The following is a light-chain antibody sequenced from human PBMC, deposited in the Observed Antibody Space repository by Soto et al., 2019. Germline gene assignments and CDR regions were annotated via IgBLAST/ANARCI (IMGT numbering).Light chain of an antibody. J-gene: IGLJ3*02. V-gene: IGLV2-11*01. CDR2: DVS. Sequence: QSVLTRPRSVPGSPGQSVTISCTGTSSDVGGYNYVSWYQQHPGKAPKLMIYDVSKRPSGVPDRFSGSKSGNTASLTISGLQAEDEADYYCCSYAGSYTWVFGGGTQLTVL. CDR1: SSDVGGYNY. CDR3: CSYAGSYTWV.